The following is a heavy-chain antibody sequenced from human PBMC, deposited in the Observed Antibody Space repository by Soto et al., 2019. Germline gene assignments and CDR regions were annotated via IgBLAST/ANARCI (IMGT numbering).Heavy chain of an antibody. CDR1: GYTFTSHG. Sequence: VQLVQSGGEVRMPGSSVKVSCKASGYTFTSHGFTWVRQAPGQGLEWMGWISIYNGNTHYAQKSQGRLTLPIATSTSTAYMELRSMTSDDTAVYFCATSPMAPVPVDYWGQGTLVTVSS. CDR2: ISIYNGNT. D-gene: IGHD2-2*01. J-gene: IGHJ4*02. V-gene: IGHV1-18*04. CDR3: ATSPMAPVPVDY.